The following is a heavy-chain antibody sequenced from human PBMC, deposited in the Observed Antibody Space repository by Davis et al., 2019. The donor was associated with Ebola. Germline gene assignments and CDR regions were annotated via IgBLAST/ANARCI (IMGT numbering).Heavy chain of an antibody. CDR2: IKTDGSST. Sequence: HTGGSLRLSCAASGFSFSSYWMHWVRQAPGKGLVWVSRIKTDGSSTGYGDSVQGRFTISRDNAKNTLYLQMNSLTVEDTAVYYCAKGGSGWPSDYSYGMGVWGKGTTVTVSS. CDR1: GFSFSSYW. CDR3: AKGGSGWPSDYSYGMGV. D-gene: IGHD6-19*01. J-gene: IGHJ6*04. V-gene: IGHV3-74*01.